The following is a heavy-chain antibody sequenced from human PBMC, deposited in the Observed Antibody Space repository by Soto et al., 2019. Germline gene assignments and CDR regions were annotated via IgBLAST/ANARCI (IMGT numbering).Heavy chain of an antibody. V-gene: IGHV1-69*12. Sequence: QVQLVQSGAEVKKPGSSVKVSCKASGGTFSSYAISWVRQAPGQGLEWMGGIIPIFGTANYAQKFQGRVTITADESTSKAYMELSSLRSEDTAVYYCARGRGITMIVVVNDAFDIWGQGTMVTVSS. D-gene: IGHD3-22*01. CDR3: ARGRGITMIVVVNDAFDI. CDR1: GGTFSSYA. J-gene: IGHJ3*02. CDR2: IIPIFGTA.